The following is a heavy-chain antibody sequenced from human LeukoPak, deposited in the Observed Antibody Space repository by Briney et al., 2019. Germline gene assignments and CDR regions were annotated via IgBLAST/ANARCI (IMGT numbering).Heavy chain of an antibody. J-gene: IGHJ4*02. V-gene: IGHV4-59*01. D-gene: IGHD3-10*01. CDR3: ARSHGSGSYYNLNDY. CDR2: IYYIGST. Sequence: SETLSLTCTVSVGSIISYYWSWIRQPPGKGLEWIGYIYYIGSTNYNPSLRSRVTISVDTSKNQFSLKLSSVTAADTAVYYCARSHGSGSYYNLNDYWGQGALVSVSS. CDR1: VGSIISYY.